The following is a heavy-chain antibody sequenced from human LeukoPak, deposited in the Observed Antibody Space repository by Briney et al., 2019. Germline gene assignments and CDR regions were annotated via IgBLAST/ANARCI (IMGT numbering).Heavy chain of an antibody. J-gene: IGHJ4*02. V-gene: IGHV4-39*01. CDR3: ASLAAGSLDY. Sequence: SETLSLTCTVSGGSISSSSYYWGWIRQPPGKGLEWIGSIYYSGSTYYNPSLKSRVTISVETSKNQFSLKLSSVTAADTAVYYCASLAAGSLDYWGQGTLVTVSS. CDR1: GGSISSSSYY. D-gene: IGHD6-19*01. CDR2: IYYSGST.